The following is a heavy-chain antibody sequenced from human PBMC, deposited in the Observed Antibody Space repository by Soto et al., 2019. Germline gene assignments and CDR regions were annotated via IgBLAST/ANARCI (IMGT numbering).Heavy chain of an antibody. D-gene: IGHD2-2*01. Sequence: GASVKVSCKASGYTFTSYGISWVRQAPGRGLEWMGWISAYNGNTNYAQKLQGRVTMTTDTSTSTAYMELRSLRSDDTAVYYCARGSGYCSSTSCYALYPHQGNNWFDPWGQGTLVTVSS. CDR2: ISAYNGNT. CDR3: ARGSGYCSSTSCYALYPHQGNNWFDP. CDR1: GYTFTSYG. J-gene: IGHJ5*02. V-gene: IGHV1-18*01.